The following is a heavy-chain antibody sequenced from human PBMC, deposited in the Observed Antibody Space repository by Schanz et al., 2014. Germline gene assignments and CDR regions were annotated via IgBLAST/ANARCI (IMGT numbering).Heavy chain of an antibody. CDR2: IAYDGSRK. J-gene: IGHJ4*02. CDR1: GITFSDYA. CDR3: VTWSSTCLDQDD. V-gene: IGHV3-30*03. Sequence: VQLLESGGALEQPGGSLRLSCAASGITFSDYAMSWVRQAPGKGLAWVAFIAYDGSRKYYGDSVRGRFTISRDNSKNTLSLRIDDMRGDDTAMYYCVTWSSTCLDQDDWGQGTLVSVSA. D-gene: IGHD2-2*01.